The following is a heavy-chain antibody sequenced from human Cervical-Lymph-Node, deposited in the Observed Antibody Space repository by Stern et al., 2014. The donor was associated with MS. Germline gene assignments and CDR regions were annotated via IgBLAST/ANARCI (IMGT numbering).Heavy chain of an antibody. CDR2: ISDSGGST. CDR1: GFTFSSHA. J-gene: IGHJ4*02. V-gene: IGHV3-23*04. Sequence: EVQLVESGGGLVQPRGSLRLTCAASGFTFSSHAMSWVRQAPGKGLEWGSVISDSGGSTNYADSVKGRFTISRDNSKNTLYLQMNSLRAEDTAVYYCAKDEAALTAAAGNFDYWGQGTLVTVSS. CDR3: AKDEAALTAAAGNFDY. D-gene: IGHD6-13*01.